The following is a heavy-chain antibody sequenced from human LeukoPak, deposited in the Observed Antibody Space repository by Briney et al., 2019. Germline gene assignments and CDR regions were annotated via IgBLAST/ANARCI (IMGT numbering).Heavy chain of an antibody. Sequence: GGSLRLSCAASGFTFSVFEMNWVRQAPGKGLEWVAYISSAGSYIYYADSVKGRFTISRDNSKNTLYLQMNTLRAEDTAVYFCAKQPYQYVSGSPSWFDPWGQGTLVTVSS. V-gene: IGHV3-48*03. CDR3: AKQPYQYVSGSPSWFDP. CDR1: GFTFSVFE. CDR2: ISSAGSYI. D-gene: IGHD3-10*01. J-gene: IGHJ5*02.